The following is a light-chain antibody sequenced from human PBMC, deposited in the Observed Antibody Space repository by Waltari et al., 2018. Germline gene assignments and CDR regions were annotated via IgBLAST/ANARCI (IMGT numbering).Light chain of an antibody. V-gene: IGKV3-15*01. CDR3: QQYDNWPLT. J-gene: IGKJ4*01. CDR1: QRISNN. CDR2: GAS. Sequence: EKVMTQSPATLSVSPGERATLSCRASQRISNNYLAWYQQKPRQAPRLLIYGASTRATGIPARFSGSGSGTEFTLTISSLQSEDFVVYYCQQYDNWPLTFGGGTKVEIK.